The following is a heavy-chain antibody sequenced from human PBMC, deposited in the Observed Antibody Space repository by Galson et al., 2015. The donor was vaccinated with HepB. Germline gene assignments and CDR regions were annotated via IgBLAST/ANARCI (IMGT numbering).Heavy chain of an antibody. CDR1: GFAFSTYS. D-gene: IGHD3-22*01. CDR2: ITTTGNYI. V-gene: IGHV3-21*01. J-gene: IGHJ6*02. CDR3: ARAGDSSGSPYYFNGMDV. Sequence: SLRLSCAASGFAFSTYSMHWVRQAPGKGLEWVSSITTTGNYISYADSVRGRFSISRDNAKNSLSLQMNSLRAEDTAVYYCARAGDSSGSPYYFNGMDVWGQGTTVTVSS.